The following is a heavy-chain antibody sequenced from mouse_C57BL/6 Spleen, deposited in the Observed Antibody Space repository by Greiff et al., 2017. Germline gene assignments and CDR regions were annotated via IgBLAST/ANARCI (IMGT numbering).Heavy chain of an antibody. V-gene: IGHV1-64*01. J-gene: IGHJ1*03. D-gene: IGHD1-1*01. CDR1: GYTFTSYW. CDR2: IHPNSGST. CDR3: ARPLITTVVARYFDG. Sequence: QVQLQQPGAELVKPGASVKLSCKASGYTFTSYWMHWVKQRPGQGLEWIGMIHPNSGSTNYNEKFKSKATLTVDKSSSTAYMQLSSLTSEDSAVYYCARPLITTVVARYFDGWGTGTTVTVSS.